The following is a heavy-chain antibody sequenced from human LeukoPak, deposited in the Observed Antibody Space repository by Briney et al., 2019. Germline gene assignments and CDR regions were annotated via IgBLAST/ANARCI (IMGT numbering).Heavy chain of an antibody. CDR1: GFTFNTYS. Sequence: GGSLRLSCAASGFTFNTYSMNWVRQAPGKGLEWISYISRSSGTIYYADSVKGRFTISRDNAKKSLYLQMNSLRAEDTAIYYCARDLPYHYYMDVWGKGTTVTISS. V-gene: IGHV3-48*04. J-gene: IGHJ6*03. CDR3: ARDLPYHYYMDV. CDR2: ISRSSGTI.